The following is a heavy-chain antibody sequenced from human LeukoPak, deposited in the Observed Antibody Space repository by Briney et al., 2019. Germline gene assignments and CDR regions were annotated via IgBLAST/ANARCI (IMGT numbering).Heavy chain of an antibody. V-gene: IGHV3-43*02. J-gene: IGHJ4*02. D-gene: IGHD5-18*01. CDR1: GLTFDDYA. CDR3: ATQGGYSYGFTYYFDY. Sequence: GGSLRLSCAASGLTFDDYAMHWVRQAPGKGVEWVSLISGDGGSTYYADSVKGRFTISRDNSKNSLYLQMNSLRTEDTALYYCATQGGYSYGFTYYFDYWGQGTLVTVSS. CDR2: ISGDGGST.